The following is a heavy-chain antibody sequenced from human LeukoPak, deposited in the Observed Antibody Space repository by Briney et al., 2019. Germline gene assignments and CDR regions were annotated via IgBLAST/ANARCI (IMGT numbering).Heavy chain of an antibody. Sequence: GGSLRLSCAASGFTFSTYAMNWVRQAPGKGLEWVAVIWYDGSNEYYADSVKGRFTISRDNAKNTLYLQMNSLRAEDTAVYHCARDSASIAAAGPSARSPFHYWGQGTLVTVSS. V-gene: IGHV3-33*01. D-gene: IGHD6-13*01. CDR3: ARDSASIAAAGPSARSPFHY. J-gene: IGHJ4*02. CDR1: GFTFSTYA. CDR2: IWYDGSNE.